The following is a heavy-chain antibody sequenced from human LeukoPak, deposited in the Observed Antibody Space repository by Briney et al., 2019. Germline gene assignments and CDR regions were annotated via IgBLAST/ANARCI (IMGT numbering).Heavy chain of an antibody. CDR3: ARVRPPNMVESVMDYKYYHDMDV. Sequence: ASVKVSCKASGYTFSSYGISWVRQAPGQGLEWMGWISPYNGNTEYGQKVQGRVTMTTDRPTTTASMELRSLRSDDTAMYYCARVRPPNMVESVMDYKYYHDMDVWGQGTTVTVSS. CDR1: GYTFSSYG. D-gene: IGHD3-16*01. J-gene: IGHJ6*02. CDR2: ISPYNGNT. V-gene: IGHV1-18*01.